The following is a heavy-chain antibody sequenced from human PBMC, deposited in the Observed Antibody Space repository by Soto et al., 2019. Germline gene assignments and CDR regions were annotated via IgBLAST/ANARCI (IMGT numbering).Heavy chain of an antibody. D-gene: IGHD3-10*01. CDR2: INHRGST. CDR1: GGSFRGYY. CDR3: ASRYDYGSGNFYNNWFDP. V-gene: IGHV4-34*01. Sequence: PSETLSLTCVVYGGSFRGYYWSWIRQPPGKGLEWIGEINHRGSTNYNPSLKSRVTLSVDTSKNQFSLKLGSVTAADTAVYFCASRYDYGSGNFYNNWFDPWGQGTLVTVS. J-gene: IGHJ5*02.